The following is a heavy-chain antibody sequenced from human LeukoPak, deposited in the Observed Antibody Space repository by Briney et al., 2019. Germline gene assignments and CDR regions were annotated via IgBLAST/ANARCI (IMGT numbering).Heavy chain of an antibody. D-gene: IGHD3-10*01. CDR1: GYSFTSYW. J-gene: IGHJ3*02. CDR2: IYPGDSDT. V-gene: IGHV5-51*01. CDR3: ARQAMVRGVMGAFDI. Sequence: GESLKISCKGSGYSFTSYWIGWVRQMPGKGLEWMGIIYPGDSDTRYSPSFQGQVTISADKSISTAYPQWSSLKASDTAMYYCARQAMVRGVMGAFDIWGQGTMVTVSS.